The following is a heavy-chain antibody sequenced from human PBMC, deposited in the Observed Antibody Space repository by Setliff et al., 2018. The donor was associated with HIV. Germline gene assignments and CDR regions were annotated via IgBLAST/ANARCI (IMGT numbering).Heavy chain of an antibody. V-gene: IGHV2-5*02. CDR2: IYWDDDK. D-gene: IGHD2-2*01. J-gene: IGHJ4*02. Sequence: SGPTLVNPTQTLTLTCAFSGFSLTTSAVGVGWIRQPPGKALEWLALIYWDDDKRYRSSLKSRLTITKDTSKNQMVLTMTNMDPVDTATYYCAHSLYCSSSNCSGLLFEYWGQGTLVTVSS. CDR3: AHSLYCSSSNCSGLLFEY. CDR1: GFSLTTSAVG.